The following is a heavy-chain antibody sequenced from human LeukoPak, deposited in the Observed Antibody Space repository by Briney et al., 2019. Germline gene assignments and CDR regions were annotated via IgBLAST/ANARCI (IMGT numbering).Heavy chain of an antibody. V-gene: IGHV4-30-4*08. CDR3: ARALRWHYYFDY. CDR2: IYYSGST. J-gene: IGHJ4*02. Sequence: PSETLSLTCTVSGGSISSGDYYWGWIRQPPGKGLEWIGYIYYSGSTYYNPSLKSRVTISVDTSKNQFSLKLSSVTAADTAVYYCARALRWHYYFDYWGQGTLVTVSP. CDR1: GGSISSGDYY. D-gene: IGHD4-23*01.